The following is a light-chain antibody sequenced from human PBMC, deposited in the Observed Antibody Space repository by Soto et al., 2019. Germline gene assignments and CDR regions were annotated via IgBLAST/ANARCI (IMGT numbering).Light chain of an antibody. CDR3: SSYTTINTLWV. V-gene: IGLV2-14*01. J-gene: IGLJ3*02. Sequence: QSALTQPASVSGSPGQSITISCTGTSSDVGGYNYVSWYQQHPGKAPKLMIYEVSNRPSGVSNRFSGSKSGNTAYLTISGLQAEDDADYYCSSYTTINTLWVFGGGTKLTVL. CDR2: EVS. CDR1: SSDVGGYNY.